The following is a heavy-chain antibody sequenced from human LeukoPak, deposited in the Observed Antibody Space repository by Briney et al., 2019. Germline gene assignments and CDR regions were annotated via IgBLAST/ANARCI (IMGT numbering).Heavy chain of an antibody. CDR2: ISYDGSNK. CDR1: GFTFSSYA. Sequence: QTGGSLRLSCAASGFTFSSYAMHWVRQAPGKGLEWVAVISYDGSNKYYADSVKGRFTISRDNSKNTLYLQMNSLRAEDTAVYYCAKAGDYGLDYWGQGTLVTVSS. J-gene: IGHJ4*02. CDR3: AKAGDYGLDY. D-gene: IGHD4-17*01. V-gene: IGHV3-30*04.